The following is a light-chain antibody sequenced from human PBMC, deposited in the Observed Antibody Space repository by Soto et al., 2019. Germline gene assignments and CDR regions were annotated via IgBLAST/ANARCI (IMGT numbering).Light chain of an antibody. CDR3: QQDDNLPIP. Sequence: DIQMTQSPSSLSASVGDRVPISCQASKDLDKYLNWYKQKPGKAPKLLIYYASNWAAAVPLRFSGRGSGTDFSLTSSILQTEDIATYYCQQDDNLPIPFGGGTNVEIK. CDR2: YAS. CDR1: KDLDKY. V-gene: IGKV1-33*01. J-gene: IGKJ4*01.